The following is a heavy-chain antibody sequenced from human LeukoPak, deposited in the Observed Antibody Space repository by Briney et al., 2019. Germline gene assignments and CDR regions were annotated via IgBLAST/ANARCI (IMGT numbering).Heavy chain of an antibody. J-gene: IGHJ4*02. D-gene: IGHD3-10*01. CDR1: GYTFTGYY. Sequence: GASVKVSCKASGYTFTGYYMHWVRQAPGQGLEWMGWINPNIGGTNYAQKFQGRVTMTRDTSISTAYTELSRLRSDDTAVYYCTRDLLYYYGSGLDYWGQGTLVTVSS. CDR3: TRDLLYYYGSGLDY. V-gene: IGHV1-2*02. CDR2: INPNIGGT.